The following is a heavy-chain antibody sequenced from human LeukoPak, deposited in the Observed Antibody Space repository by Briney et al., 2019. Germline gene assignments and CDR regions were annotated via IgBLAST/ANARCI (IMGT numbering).Heavy chain of an antibody. J-gene: IGHJ6*02. D-gene: IGHD2-2*01. Sequence: GGSLRLSCAASGFTFSSYAMHWVRQAPGKGLEWVAVISYDGSNKYYADSVKGRFTISRDNSKNALYLQMNSLRAEDTAVYYCARGCSSTSCYMLYYYYYGMDVWGQGTTVTVSS. CDR2: ISYDGSNK. CDR3: ARGCSSTSCYMLYYYYYGMDV. V-gene: IGHV3-30-3*01. CDR1: GFTFSSYA.